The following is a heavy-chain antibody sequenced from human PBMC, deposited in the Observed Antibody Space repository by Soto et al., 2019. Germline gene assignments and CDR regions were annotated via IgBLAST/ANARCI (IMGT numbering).Heavy chain of an antibody. CDR2: ISHSGSS. CDR1: GGSFSGFT. CDR3: ARVEVAATSVADG. D-gene: IGHD1-26*01. V-gene: IGHV4-34*01. J-gene: IGHJ4*02. Sequence: SETLYLPCAVYGGSFSGFTWNWFRQSPGKGLEWIGEISHSGSSNHNPSLRSRLSMSIDTSRDQFSLNLTSVTAADTAIYYCARVEVAATSVADGWGQGIMVTVSS.